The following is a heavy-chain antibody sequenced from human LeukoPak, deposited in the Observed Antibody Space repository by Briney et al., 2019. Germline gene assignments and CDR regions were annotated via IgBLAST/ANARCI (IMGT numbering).Heavy chain of an antibody. J-gene: IGHJ4*02. D-gene: IGHD3-16*01. Sequence: PGGPLRLSCSASGFTFSSYAMHWVRQAPGKGLEYVSAISSNGGSTYYADSVKGRFTISRDNSKNTLYLQMSSLRAEDTAVYYCVKGPTYDYVWGSLPGDYWGQGTLVTVSS. CDR1: GFTFSSYA. CDR2: ISSNGGST. V-gene: IGHV3-64D*06. CDR3: VKGPTYDYVWGSLPGDY.